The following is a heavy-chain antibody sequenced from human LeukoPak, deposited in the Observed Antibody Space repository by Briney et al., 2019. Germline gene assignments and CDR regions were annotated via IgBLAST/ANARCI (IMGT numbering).Heavy chain of an antibody. CDR3: AKDTSSSWYGLDY. V-gene: IGHV3-23*01. Sequence: GRSLRLSCAASGFTFSSFAMTWVRQAPGKGLQWVSGIRGTGGSTYYADSVKGRFTISRDNSKNTLYLQMNSLRAEDTAVYYCAKDTSSSWYGLDYWGQGTLVTVSS. D-gene: IGHD6-13*01. J-gene: IGHJ4*02. CDR1: GFTFSSFA. CDR2: IRGTGGST.